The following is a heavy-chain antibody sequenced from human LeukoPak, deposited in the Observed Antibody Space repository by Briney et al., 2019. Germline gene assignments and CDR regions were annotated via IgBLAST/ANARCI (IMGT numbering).Heavy chain of an antibody. J-gene: IGHJ3*02. CDR2: MNPNSGNT. Sequence: GASVKVSCKASGYTFTSYDINWVRQATGQGLEWMGWMNPNSGNTGYAQKFQGRVTITRNTSISTAYMELSSLRSEDTAVYYCARDRPPTFTDYDSSGYYLNAFDIWGQGTMVTVSS. CDR3: ARDRPPTFTDYDSSGYYLNAFDI. D-gene: IGHD3-22*01. CDR1: GYTFTSYD. V-gene: IGHV1-8*03.